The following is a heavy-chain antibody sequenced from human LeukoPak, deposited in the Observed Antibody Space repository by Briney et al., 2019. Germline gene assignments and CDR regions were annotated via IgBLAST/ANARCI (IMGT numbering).Heavy chain of an antibody. CDR1: GYTFTSYG. Sequence: ASVKVSCKASGYTFTSYGISWVRQAPGQGLEWMGWISAYNGNTNYAQKLQGRVTMTTDTSTSTAYMELRSLRSDDTAVYYCAKDISPVLPMVRGVIGRYGAFDIWGQGTMVTVSS. CDR2: ISAYNGNT. V-gene: IGHV1-18*01. D-gene: IGHD3-10*01. CDR3: AKDISPVLPMVRGVIGRYGAFDI. J-gene: IGHJ3*02.